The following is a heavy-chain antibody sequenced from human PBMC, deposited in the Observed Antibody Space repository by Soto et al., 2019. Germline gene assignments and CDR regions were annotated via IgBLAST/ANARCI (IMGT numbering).Heavy chain of an antibody. V-gene: IGHV3-30*18. CDR1: GFTFSSYG. CDR2: ISYDGSNK. J-gene: IGHJ4*02. CDR3: AKDSPLYYDFWGGGSSFDY. Sequence: PGGSLRLSCAASGFTFSSYGMHWVRQAPGKGLEWVAVISYDGSNKYYADSVKGRFTISRDNSKNTLYLQMNSLRAEDTAVYYCAKDSPLYYDFWGGGSSFDYWGQGTLVTGFS. D-gene: IGHD3-3*01.